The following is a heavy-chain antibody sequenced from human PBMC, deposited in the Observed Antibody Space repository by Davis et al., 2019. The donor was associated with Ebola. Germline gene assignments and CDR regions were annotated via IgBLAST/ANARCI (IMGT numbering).Heavy chain of an antibody. J-gene: IGHJ4*02. CDR2: ISSSSSTI. V-gene: IGHV3-48*02. CDR3: ASSRSGWYAYYFDY. CDR1: GFTFSSYS. Sequence: GGSLRLSCAASGFTFSSYSMNWVRQAPGKGLEWVSYISSSSSTIYYADSVKGRFTISRDNAKNSLYLQMNSLRDENTAVYYCASSRSGWYAYYFDYWGQGTLVTVSS. D-gene: IGHD6-13*01.